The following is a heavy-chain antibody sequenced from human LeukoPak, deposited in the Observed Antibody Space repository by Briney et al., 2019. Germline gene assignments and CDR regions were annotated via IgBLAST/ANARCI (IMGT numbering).Heavy chain of an antibody. Sequence: SETLSLTCAVYGGSFSGYYWSWIRQPPGKGLEWIGEINHSGSTNYNPSLKSRVTISVDTSKNQFSLKLSSVTAADTAVCYCARATIVVVPTWWFDPWGQGTLVTVSS. J-gene: IGHJ5*02. CDR2: INHSGST. D-gene: IGHD2-2*01. V-gene: IGHV4-34*01. CDR1: GGSFSGYY. CDR3: ARATIVVVPTWWFDP.